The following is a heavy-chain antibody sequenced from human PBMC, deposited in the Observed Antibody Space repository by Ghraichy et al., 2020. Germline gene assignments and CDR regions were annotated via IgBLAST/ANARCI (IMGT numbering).Heavy chain of an antibody. V-gene: IGHV3-43*01. D-gene: IGHD1-1*01. CDR1: GFTFDDYT. CDR2: ISWDGGST. Sequence: ESLNISCAASGFTFDDYTMHWVRQAPGKGLEWVSLISWDGGSTYYADSVKGRFTISRDNSKNSLYLQMNSLRTEDTALYYCATLDGTNYWGQGTLVTVSS. CDR3: ATLDGTNY. J-gene: IGHJ4*02.